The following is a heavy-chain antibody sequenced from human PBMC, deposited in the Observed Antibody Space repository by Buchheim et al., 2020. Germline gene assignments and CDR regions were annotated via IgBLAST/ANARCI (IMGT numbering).Heavy chain of an antibody. Sequence: QVQLQESGPGLVKPSETLSLTCTVSGGSISSYYWSWIRQPPGKGLEWIGYIYYSGSTNYNPYLKSRVTITVDTSKNQFSLKLSPVTAADTAVYYCAREGMTDAFDIWGQGT. CDR1: GGSISSYY. CDR3: AREGMTDAFDI. V-gene: IGHV4-59*01. J-gene: IGHJ3*02. CDR2: IYYSGST. D-gene: IGHD6-13*01.